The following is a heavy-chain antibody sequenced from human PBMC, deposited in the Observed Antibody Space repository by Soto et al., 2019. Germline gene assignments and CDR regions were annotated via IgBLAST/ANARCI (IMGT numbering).Heavy chain of an antibody. CDR2: IWYDGSNK. J-gene: IGHJ2*01. D-gene: IGHD2-21*01. Sequence: QVQLVESGGGVVQPGRSLRLSCAASGFTFSSYGIHWVRQAPGKGLEWVAVIWYDGSNKYYADSVKGRFTISRDNSKNTLYLQMNSLRAEDTAVYYCARTVRADYSPPYYWYFDLWGRGTLVTVSS. V-gene: IGHV3-33*01. CDR3: ARTVRADYSPPYYWYFDL. CDR1: GFTFSSYG.